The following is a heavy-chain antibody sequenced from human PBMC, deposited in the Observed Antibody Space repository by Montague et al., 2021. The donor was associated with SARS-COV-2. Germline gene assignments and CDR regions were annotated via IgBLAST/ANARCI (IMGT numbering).Heavy chain of an antibody. CDR2: IDWDDDK. Sequence: PALVKPTQTLTLTCTFSGFSLSTSGMCVSWIRQPPGKALEWLALIDWDDDKYYSTSLKTRLTISKDTSKNQVVLTMTNMDPVDTATYYCARIRDYDILTGSYSGFDYRGQGTTVTVSS. V-gene: IGHV2-70*01. CDR1: GFSLSTSGMC. D-gene: IGHD3-9*01. CDR3: ARIRDYDILTGSYSGFDY. J-gene: IGHJ6*02.